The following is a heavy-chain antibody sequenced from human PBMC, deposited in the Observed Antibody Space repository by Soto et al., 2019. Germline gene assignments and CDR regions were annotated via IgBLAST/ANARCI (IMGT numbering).Heavy chain of an antibody. V-gene: IGHV3-23*01. J-gene: IGHJ6*02. CDR3: ARVDTPTVRVGMDV. CDR1: GFNFNSHA. D-gene: IGHD2-15*01. CDR2: ISANIIST. Sequence: EVQLLESGGGLVQPGGSLRLSCAASGFNFNSHAMTWVRQAPGKGLEWVSTISANIISTYYADSVKGRFTISRDNSRNTLYRQMSSLRVEDTSVYHCARVDTPTVRVGMDVWGQGTTVTVSS.